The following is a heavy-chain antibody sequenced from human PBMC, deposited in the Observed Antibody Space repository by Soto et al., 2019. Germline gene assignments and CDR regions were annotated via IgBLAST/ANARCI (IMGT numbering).Heavy chain of an antibody. J-gene: IGHJ4*02. V-gene: IGHV3-33*01. Sequence: GGSLRLSCAASGFTFSSYGMHWVRQAPGKGLEWVAVVWYDGSNKYYADSVKGRFTISRDNSKNTLYLQMNSLRAEDTAVYYCARDLSRDYDSSGIPGYWGQGTLVTVSS. CDR2: VWYDGSNK. CDR1: GFTFSSYG. D-gene: IGHD3-22*01. CDR3: ARDLSRDYDSSGIPGY.